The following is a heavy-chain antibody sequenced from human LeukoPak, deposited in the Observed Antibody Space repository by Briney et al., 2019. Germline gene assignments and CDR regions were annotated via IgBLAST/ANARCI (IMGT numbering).Heavy chain of an antibody. V-gene: IGHV3-74*01. Sequence: GGSLRLSCAASGFTFSTYCMHWVRQAPGKGPMWVSRICPDGTVTNYADSVKARFIISRDNSKNTLYLQMNSLRAEDTAVYYCARDRYSSGSAAHYYFDYWGQGTLVTVSS. D-gene: IGHD6-19*01. CDR3: ARDRYSSGSAAHYYFDY. J-gene: IGHJ4*02. CDR1: GFTFSTYC. CDR2: ICPDGTVT.